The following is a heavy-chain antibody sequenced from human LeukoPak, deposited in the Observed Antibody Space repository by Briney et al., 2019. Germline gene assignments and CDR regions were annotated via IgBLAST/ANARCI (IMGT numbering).Heavy chain of an antibody. CDR3: ARRWAYSGDDWVNLNWFDP. V-gene: IGHV4-61*02. CDR1: GGSISSGSYY. Sequence: PSQTLSLTCTVSGGSISSGSYYWSWIRQPAGKGLEWIGRIYTSGSTNYNPSLKSRVTISVDTSKNQFSLKLSSVTAADTAVYYCARRWAYSGDDWVNLNWFDPWGQGTLVTVSS. J-gene: IGHJ5*02. CDR2: IYTSGST. D-gene: IGHD5-12*01.